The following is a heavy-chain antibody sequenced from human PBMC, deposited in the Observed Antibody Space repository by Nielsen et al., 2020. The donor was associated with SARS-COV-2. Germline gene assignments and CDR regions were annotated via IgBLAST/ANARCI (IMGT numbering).Heavy chain of an antibody. CDR3: ARPLLGHHYALDV. Sequence: GESLKISCAASGFTFSNYGMHWVRQAPGKGLEWLAFVSNDGTNTDYADSVKGRFTISRDSSTNTVYVEMKSLRGDDTAVYYCARPLLGHHYALDVWGQGTAVTVSS. CDR2: VSNDGTNT. CDR1: GFTFSNYG. V-gene: IGHV3-30*03. D-gene: IGHD3-16*01. J-gene: IGHJ6*02.